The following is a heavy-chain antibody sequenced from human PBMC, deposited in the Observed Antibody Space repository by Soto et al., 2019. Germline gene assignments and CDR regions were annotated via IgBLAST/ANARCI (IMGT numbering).Heavy chain of an antibody. V-gene: IGHV1-69*01. J-gene: IGHJ5*02. Sequence: QVQLVQSGAEVKKPGSSVKVSCKASGGTFSSYAISWVRQAPGQGLEWMGGIIPIFGTANYAQKFQGRVTVTADESTSTAYMELSSLRSEDTAVYYCAGKPYYGSGSYYSPANWFDPWGQGTLVTVSS. CDR1: GGTFSSYA. CDR3: AGKPYYGSGSYYSPANWFDP. CDR2: IIPIFGTA. D-gene: IGHD3-10*01.